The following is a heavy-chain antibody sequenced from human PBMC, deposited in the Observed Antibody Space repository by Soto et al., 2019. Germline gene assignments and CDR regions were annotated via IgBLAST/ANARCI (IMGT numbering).Heavy chain of an antibody. CDR2: IYTGDSDT. CDR3: ARKGIAAAGTLTYYGMDV. CDR1: GYSFTSYW. Sequence: GESLKISCKGSGYSFTSYWIGRVRQMPGKGLEWMGIIYTGDSDTRYSPSFQAQVTISADKSISTAYLQWSSLKASDTAMYYCARKGIAAAGTLTYYGMDVWGQGTTVTVSS. D-gene: IGHD6-13*01. J-gene: IGHJ6*02. V-gene: IGHV5-51*01.